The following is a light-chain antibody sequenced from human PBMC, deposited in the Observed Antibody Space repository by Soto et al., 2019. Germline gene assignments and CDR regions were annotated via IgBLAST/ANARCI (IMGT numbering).Light chain of an antibody. V-gene: IGKV3-15*01. Sequence: MTQSQATLSVSPGERATLSCRASQSVGSNLAWYQQKPGQAPRPLVYGASTRATGIPARFSGSGSGTEFTLTISSLQSEDFAVYYCQQYYNLWTFGQGTKVDI. CDR1: QSVGSN. CDR3: QQYYNLWT. CDR2: GAS. J-gene: IGKJ1*01.